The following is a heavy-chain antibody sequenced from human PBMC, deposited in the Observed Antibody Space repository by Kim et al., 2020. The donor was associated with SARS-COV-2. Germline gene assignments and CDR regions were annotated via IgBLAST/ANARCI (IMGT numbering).Heavy chain of an antibody. D-gene: IGHD2-2*01. CDR1: GYTFTSYG. J-gene: IGHJ6*02. V-gene: IGHV1-18*04. CDR2: ISAYNGNT. CDR3: ARDKSTRPRYYYYYYGMDV. Sequence: ASVKVFCKASGYTFTSYGISWVRQAPGQGLEWMGWISAYNGNTNYAQKLQGRVTMTTDTSTSTAYMELRSLRSDDTAVYYCARDKSTRPRYYYYYYGMDVWGQGTTVTVSS.